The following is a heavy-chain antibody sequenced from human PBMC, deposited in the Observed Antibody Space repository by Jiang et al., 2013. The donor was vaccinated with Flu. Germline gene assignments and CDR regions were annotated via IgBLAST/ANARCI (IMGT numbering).Heavy chain of an antibody. D-gene: IGHD5-12*01. CDR1: GGSISSGGYS. CDR3: ARGYSGYDYLVGNWFDP. CDR2: IYHSGST. V-gene: IGHV4-30-2*01. Sequence: GSGLVKPSQTLSLTCAVSGGSISSGGYSWSWIRQPPGKGLEWIGYIYHSGSTYYNPSLKSRVTISVDRSKNQFSLKLSSVTAADTAVYYCARGYSGYDYLVGNWFDPWGQGTLVTVSS. J-gene: IGHJ5*02.